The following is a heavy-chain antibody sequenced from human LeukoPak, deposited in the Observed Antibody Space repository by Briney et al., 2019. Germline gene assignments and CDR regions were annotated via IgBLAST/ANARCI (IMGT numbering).Heavy chain of an antibody. Sequence: GGCLTLSCLPSRFTFSSYWMSWVRPAPGKGREWVANIKQDGREKYYVDSVKGRFTISRDNAKNSLYLQMNSLRAEDTAVYYCARLVAHYYDSSGYHFDYWGQGALVTVSS. D-gene: IGHD3-22*01. CDR3: ARLVAHYYDSSGYHFDY. CDR2: IKQDGREK. J-gene: IGHJ4*02. V-gene: IGHV3-7*01. CDR1: RFTFSSYW.